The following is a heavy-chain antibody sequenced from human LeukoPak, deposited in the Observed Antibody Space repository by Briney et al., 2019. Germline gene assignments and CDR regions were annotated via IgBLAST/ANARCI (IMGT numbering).Heavy chain of an antibody. Sequence: SVKVSCKASGGTFSSYAISWVRQAPGQGLEWMGGIIPIFGTANYAQKFQGRVTITADESTSTAYMELSSLRSEDTAVYYCARGGGEYYDSSGPYYFDYWGQGTLVTVSS. J-gene: IGHJ4*02. CDR2: IIPIFGTA. D-gene: IGHD3-22*01. V-gene: IGHV1-69*01. CDR1: GGTFSSYA. CDR3: ARGGGEYYDSSGPYYFDY.